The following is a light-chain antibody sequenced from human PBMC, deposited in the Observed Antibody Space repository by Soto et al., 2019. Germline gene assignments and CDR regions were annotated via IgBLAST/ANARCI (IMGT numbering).Light chain of an antibody. CDR3: SSYASSTSVV. CDR2: DVS. CDR1: SSEIGSHNF. V-gene: IGLV2-14*03. J-gene: IGLJ3*02. Sequence: QSALTQPASVSGSPGQSITISCTGISSEIGSHNFVSWYQQHPGKAPKLIISDVSNRPSGVSNRFSGSKSDNTAFLTLSGLQAEDEADYYCSSYASSTSVVFGGGTKLTVL.